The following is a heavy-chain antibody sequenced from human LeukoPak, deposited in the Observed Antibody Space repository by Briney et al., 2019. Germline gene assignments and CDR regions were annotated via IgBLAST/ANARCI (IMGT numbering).Heavy chain of an antibody. CDR1: VGSISSSS. Sequence: ETLSLTCTVSVGSISSSSYYWGWIRQAPGKGLEWVSSISSSSSYIYYADSVKGRFTISRDNAKNSLYLQMNSLRAEDTAVYYCASGYYHDSSGYSNYFDYWGQGTLVTVSS. CDR2: ISSSSSYI. CDR3: ASGYYHDSSGYSNYFDY. J-gene: IGHJ4*02. D-gene: IGHD3-22*01. V-gene: IGHV3-21*01.